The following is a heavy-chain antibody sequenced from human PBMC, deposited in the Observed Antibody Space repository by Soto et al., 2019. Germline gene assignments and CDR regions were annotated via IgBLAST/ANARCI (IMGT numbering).Heavy chain of an antibody. CDR1: GTTFSNFA. CDR2: IILPFGTP. D-gene: IGHD3-22*01. J-gene: IGHJ4*02. V-gene: IGHV1-69*12. CDR3: VRGPDYEGYFDY. Sequence: QVRLVQSGAEVKKTGSSVKVSCEASGTTFSNFAIGWVRQAPGQGLEWMGGIILPFGTPNYAQKFQGRVTISADESMTTAYMALRGLRSGDTAVYYCVRGPDYEGYFDYWGQGTLVTVSS.